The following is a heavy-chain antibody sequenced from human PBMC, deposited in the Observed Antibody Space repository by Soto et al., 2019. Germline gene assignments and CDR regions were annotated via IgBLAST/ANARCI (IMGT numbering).Heavy chain of an antibody. V-gene: IGHV4-34*01. Sequence: QVQLQQWGAGLLKPSETLSLTCAVYGGSFSGYSLIWIRQPPGKGLEWIGEINHSGSTNYNPSLKGPGNITGNTSKNPVSPKVSSVAAADPAVDYCSGGYRSDGWGQGDTGTVSS. CDR1: GGSFSGYS. CDR2: INHSGST. CDR3: SGGYRSDG. J-gene: IGHJ6*01.